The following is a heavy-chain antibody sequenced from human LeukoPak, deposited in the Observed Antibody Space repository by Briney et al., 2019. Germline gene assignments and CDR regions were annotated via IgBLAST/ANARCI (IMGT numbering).Heavy chain of an antibody. Sequence: GGSLRLSCAASGFTVSSNYMSWVRQTPGKGLEWVTLMWYDGRNKYYADSVKGRFTISRDNSKNTVYLQMNSLRGEDTAVYYCARVGDMEAFDIWGQGTRVTVSS. J-gene: IGHJ3*02. CDR1: GFTVSSNY. V-gene: IGHV3-33*08. CDR3: ARVGDMEAFDI. D-gene: IGHD3-16*01. CDR2: MWYDGRNK.